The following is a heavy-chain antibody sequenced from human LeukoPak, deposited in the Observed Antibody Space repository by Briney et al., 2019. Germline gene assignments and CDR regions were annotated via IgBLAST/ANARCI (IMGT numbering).Heavy chain of an antibody. D-gene: IGHD1-26*01. CDR3: VKASPVGGSYFGGDY. V-gene: IGHV3-64D*06. J-gene: IGHJ4*02. CDR1: GFSFSGFP. CDR2: ISTNGRDT. Sequence: PGGSLRLSCSASGFSFSGFPMHWVRQAPGKGLECVSAISTNGRDTYYADSFKVRLAISRDNSKNTLYLQMSSLRADDTAIYYCVKASPVGGSYFGGDYWGQGTLVTVSS.